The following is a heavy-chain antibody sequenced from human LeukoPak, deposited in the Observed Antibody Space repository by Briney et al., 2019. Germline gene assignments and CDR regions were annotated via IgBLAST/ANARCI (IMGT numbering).Heavy chain of an antibody. CDR1: GYTFTSYD. D-gene: IGHD6-6*01. Sequence: GASVKVSCKASGYTFTSYDINWVRQATGQGLEWMGWMNPNSGNTGYAQKFQGRVTMTRDTSISTAYMELSRLRSDDTAVYYCARDRIAARPSGGEGWFDPWGQGTLVTVSS. CDR2: MNPNSGNT. V-gene: IGHV1-8*01. CDR3: ARDRIAARPSGGEGWFDP. J-gene: IGHJ5*02.